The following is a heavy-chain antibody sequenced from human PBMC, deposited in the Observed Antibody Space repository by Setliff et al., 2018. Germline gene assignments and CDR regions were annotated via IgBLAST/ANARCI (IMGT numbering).Heavy chain of an antibody. V-gene: IGHV1-46*01. D-gene: IGHD2-2*01. Sequence: ASVKVSCKASGYTFTSYYIHWVRQAPGQGLEWMGIINPSSGRTSYAQKFQGRVTMTRDTSTSTVYMDMSSLRSEDTAVYYCARDKLEYCTSTSCFAAYWGQGSLVTVSS. CDR1: GYTFTSYY. J-gene: IGHJ4*02. CDR3: ARDKLEYCTSTSCFAAY. CDR2: INPSSGRT.